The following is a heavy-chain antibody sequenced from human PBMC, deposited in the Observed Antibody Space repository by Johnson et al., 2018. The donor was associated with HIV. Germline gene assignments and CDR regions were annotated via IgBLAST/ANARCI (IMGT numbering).Heavy chain of an antibody. V-gene: IGHV3-33*06. CDR3: AKGDPSGYDSSGSLEAFDI. J-gene: IGHJ3*02. Sequence: QVQLVESGGGVVQPGRSLRLSCAASGFIFSSYGMHWVRQAPGKGLEWVALIGYDGSNEYYEDSVKGRVTISRDNSKNTLFLQMNSLRAEDTAVYYCAKGDPSGYDSSGSLEAFDIWGQGTMVTVSS. CDR1: GFIFSSYG. CDR2: IGYDGSNE. D-gene: IGHD3-22*01.